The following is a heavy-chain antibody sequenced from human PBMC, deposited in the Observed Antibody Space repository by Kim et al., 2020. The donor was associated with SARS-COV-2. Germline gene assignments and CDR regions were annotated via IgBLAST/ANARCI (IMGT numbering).Heavy chain of an antibody. J-gene: IGHJ6*02. CDR3: AKSIAAAGHYYYGMDV. D-gene: IGHD6-13*01. Sequence: DTGKGRFTITRDHSKNTLYLQMNSLGAEDTAVYYCAKSIAAAGHYYYGMDVWGQGTTVTVSS. V-gene: IGHV3-23*01.